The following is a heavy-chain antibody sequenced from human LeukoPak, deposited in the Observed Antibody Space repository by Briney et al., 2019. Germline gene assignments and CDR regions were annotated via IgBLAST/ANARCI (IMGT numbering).Heavy chain of an antibody. CDR2: IKLDGTEK. D-gene: IGHD3-16*01. V-gene: IGHV3-7*05. J-gene: IGHJ4*02. Sequence: GGSLRLSCAASGFTFSSYWMHWVRQAPGKGLEWVANIKLDGTEKYYVDSVKGRFTISRDNAKNLLYLQMNSLRAEDTAVYYCASDRFYFGVWGQGTLVTVSS. CDR1: GFTFSSYW. CDR3: ASDRFYFGV.